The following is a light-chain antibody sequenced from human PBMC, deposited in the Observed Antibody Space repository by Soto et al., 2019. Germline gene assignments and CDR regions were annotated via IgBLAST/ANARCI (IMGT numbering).Light chain of an antibody. CDR1: QDIRNE. J-gene: IGKJ4*01. CDR2: AAS. V-gene: IGKV1-6*01. CDR3: LQDDDYPFT. Sequence: AIQVTQSPSSLSASVGDRVTITCRASQDIRNELSWYQQKPGKAPKFLIFAASNLQSGVPSRFSGSGSGTDFTLTISSLQPEDFATYFCLQDDDYPFTFGVGTKVEIK.